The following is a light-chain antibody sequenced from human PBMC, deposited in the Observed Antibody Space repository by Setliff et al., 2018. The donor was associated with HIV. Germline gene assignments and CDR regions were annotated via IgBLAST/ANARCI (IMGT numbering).Light chain of an antibody. CDR1: SSDVGRYNL. V-gene: IGLV2-23*01. J-gene: IGLJ1*01. CDR3: CSNTGSNTFV. Sequence: QSALTQPASVSGSPGQSITISCTGTSSDVGRYNLVSWYQQHPGKAPKLIIYQASKRPSGVSNRISGSKSGNTASLTISGLQADDEADYYCCSNTGSNTFVFGTGTKV. CDR2: QAS.